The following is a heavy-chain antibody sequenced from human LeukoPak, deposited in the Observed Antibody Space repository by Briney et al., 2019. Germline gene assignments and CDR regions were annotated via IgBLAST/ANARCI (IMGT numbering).Heavy chain of an antibody. CDR2: ISGSGGST. Sequence: GGPLRLSCTASGFTFSSYAMNWVRQAPGKGLEWVSDISGSGGSTYYADSVKGRFTISRDNSRNTVYLQMDSLRDEDTAVYYCARDSSGYYSNFDYWGQGTLVTVSS. CDR1: GFTFSSYA. V-gene: IGHV3-23*01. CDR3: ARDSSGYYSNFDY. D-gene: IGHD3-22*01. J-gene: IGHJ4*02.